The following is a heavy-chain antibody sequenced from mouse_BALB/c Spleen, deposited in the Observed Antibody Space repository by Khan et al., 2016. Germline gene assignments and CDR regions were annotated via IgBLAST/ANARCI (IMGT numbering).Heavy chain of an antibody. CDR3: AKVAYGSSDTAYY. V-gene: IGHV1S81*02. D-gene: IGHD1-1*01. CDR1: GYTFTSYW. CDR2: INPSNGRT. Sequence: QVQLQQPGAELVKPGASVKLSCKASGYTFTSYWMHWVKQRPGQGLEWIGEINPSNGRTNYNEKFRSKATLTVDKSSTTAYMQLSSLTSEDSAVSYCAKVAYGSSDTAYYGGQATTPAASS. J-gene: IGHJ2*01.